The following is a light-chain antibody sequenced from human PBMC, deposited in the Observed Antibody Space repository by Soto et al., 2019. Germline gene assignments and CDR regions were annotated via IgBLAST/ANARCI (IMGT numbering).Light chain of an antibody. J-gene: IGKJ1*01. CDR1: QSVSRN. Sequence: ETAMAQSPATLSLSPGERATLSCRASQSVSRNLAWYQQKPGQAPRLLIYGASTRATGIAARFSGSGSGTEFTLTISSLQSEDFAIYYCQQYNNWPRTFGQGTKVEIK. V-gene: IGKV3-15*01. CDR3: QQYNNWPRT. CDR2: GAS.